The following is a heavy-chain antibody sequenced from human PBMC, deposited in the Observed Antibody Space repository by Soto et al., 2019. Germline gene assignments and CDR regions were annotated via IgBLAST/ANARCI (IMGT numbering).Heavy chain of an antibody. V-gene: IGHV1-69*12. Sequence: QVQLVQSGAAVKKPGSSVKVSCKASGGTFSSYAISWVRQAPGQGLEWMGGIIPIFGTANYAQKFQGRVTITADESTSTAYMELSSLRSEDTAVYYCARIRCSGGSCYSYYYYGMDVWGQGTTVTVSS. CDR3: ARIRCSGGSCYSYYYYGMDV. D-gene: IGHD2-15*01. J-gene: IGHJ6*02. CDR1: GGTFSSYA. CDR2: IIPIFGTA.